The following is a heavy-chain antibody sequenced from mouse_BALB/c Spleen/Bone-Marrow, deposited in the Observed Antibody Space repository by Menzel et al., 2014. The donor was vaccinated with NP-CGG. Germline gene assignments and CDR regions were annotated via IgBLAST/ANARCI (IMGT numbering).Heavy chain of an antibody. D-gene: IGHD1-1*01. J-gene: IGHJ1*01. CDR2: ISDGGSYT. V-gene: IGHV5-4*02. CDR1: GFTFSDYY. Sequence: EVMLVESGGGLVKPGGSLKLSCAASGFTFSDYYMYWVRQTPERRLEWVATISDGGSYTYYPDCVKGRFTVSRDNAKNNLYLQMSSLKSEDTAMYYCAREYGTSYDYYFDVWGAGTTVTVSS. CDR3: AREYGTSYDYYFDV.